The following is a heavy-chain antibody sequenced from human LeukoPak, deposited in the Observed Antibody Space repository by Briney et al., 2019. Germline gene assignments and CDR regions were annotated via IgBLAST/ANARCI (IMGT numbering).Heavy chain of an antibody. CDR1: GGTFSSYA. CDR3: ARDEVTYYYDSSGDYHLQR. Sequence: SVKVSCKASGGTFSSYAISWVRQAPRQGLEWMGRIIPILGIANYAQKFQGRVTITADKSTSTAYMELSSLRSEDTAVYYCARDEVTYYYDSSGDYHLQRWGQGTLVAVCS. CDR2: IIPILGIA. V-gene: IGHV1-69*04. D-gene: IGHD3-22*01. J-gene: IGHJ4*02.